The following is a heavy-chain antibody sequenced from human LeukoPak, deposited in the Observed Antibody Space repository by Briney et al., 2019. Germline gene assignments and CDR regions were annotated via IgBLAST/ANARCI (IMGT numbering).Heavy chain of an antibody. CDR2: ISFDGSRK. CDR3: AKAGASYTAMDFLFDY. CDR1: GFTFSSYY. D-gene: IGHD5-18*01. Sequence: GRSLRLSCAASGFTFSSYYMHWVRQAPGKGLEWVAVISFDGSRKYYADSVKGRFTISRDNSMNTLYLQMSSLRVEDTAIYYCAKAGASYTAMDFLFDYWGQGTLVTVSS. V-gene: IGHV3-30*18. J-gene: IGHJ4*02.